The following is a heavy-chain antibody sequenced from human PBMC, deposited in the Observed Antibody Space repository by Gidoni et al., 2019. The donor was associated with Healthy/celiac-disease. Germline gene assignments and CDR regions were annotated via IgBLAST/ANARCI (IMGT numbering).Heavy chain of an antibody. J-gene: IGHJ4*02. CDR2: ISSSSSYI. CDR1: GFTFSSYS. V-gene: IGHV3-21*01. CDR3: ARGPFGGFLEWLLFDY. D-gene: IGHD3-3*01. Sequence: EVQLVESGGGLVKPGGSLRLSGAASGFTFSSYSMNWVRQAPGKGLEWVSSISSSSSYIYYADSVKGRFTISRDNAKNSLYLQMNSLRAEDTAVYYCARGPFGGFLEWLLFDYWGQGTLVTVSS.